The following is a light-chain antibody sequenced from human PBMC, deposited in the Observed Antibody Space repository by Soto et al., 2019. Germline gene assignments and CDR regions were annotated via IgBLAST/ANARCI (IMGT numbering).Light chain of an antibody. CDR2: EVS. Sequence: QPVLTQPASVSGSPGQSITISCTGTNSDVGGYNYVSWYQQHPGKAPKLLIYEVSNRPSGVSDRFSGSKSGSTASLTISGLQADDEADYYCTSWTTNNIPYVFGTGTKVTVL. V-gene: IGLV2-14*03. CDR3: TSWTTNNIPYV. CDR1: NSDVGGYNY. J-gene: IGLJ1*01.